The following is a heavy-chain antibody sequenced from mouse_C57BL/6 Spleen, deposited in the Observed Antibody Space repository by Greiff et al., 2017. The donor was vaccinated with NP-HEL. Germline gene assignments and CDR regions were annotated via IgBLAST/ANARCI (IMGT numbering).Heavy chain of an antibody. CDR2: ISSGSSTI. CDR3: ARGAVVAPWFAY. V-gene: IGHV5-17*01. Sequence: EVKVVDSGGGLVKPGGSLKLSCAASGFTFSDYGMHWVRQAPEKGLEWVAYISSGSSTIYYADTVKGRFTISRDNAKNTLFLQMTSLRSEDTAMYYCARGAVVAPWFAYWGQGTLVTVSA. D-gene: IGHD1-1*01. CDR1: GFTFSDYG. J-gene: IGHJ3*01.